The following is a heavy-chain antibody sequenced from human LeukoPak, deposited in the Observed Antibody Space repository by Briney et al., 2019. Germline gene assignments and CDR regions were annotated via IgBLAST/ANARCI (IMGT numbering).Heavy chain of an antibody. V-gene: IGHV1-69*05. D-gene: IGHD5-24*01. CDR3: ASLMMVLEMATAMEAFDI. CDR1: GGTFSSYA. CDR2: IIPIFGTA. Sequence: SVKVSCKASGGTFSSYAISWVRQAPGQGLEWMGRIIPIFGTANYAQKFQGRVTITTDESTSTAYMELSSLRSEDTAVYYCASLMMVLEMATAMEAFDIWGQGTMATVSS. J-gene: IGHJ3*02.